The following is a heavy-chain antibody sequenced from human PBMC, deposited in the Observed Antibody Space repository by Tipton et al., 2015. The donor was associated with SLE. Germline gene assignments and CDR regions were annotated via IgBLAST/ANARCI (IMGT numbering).Heavy chain of an antibody. J-gene: IGHJ4*02. Sequence: SLRLSCTASGFTLSNYAMIWVRQAPGKGLEWVSLISASGGRKYYTDSVKGRFTVSRDNSKNTLFLQLNGLRAEDTARYYCAKARDRYSFAFDSWGQGAQVTVSA. CDR1: GFTLSNYA. CDR2: ISASGGRK. CDR3: AKARDRYSFAFDS. V-gene: IGHV3-23*01. D-gene: IGHD5-12*01.